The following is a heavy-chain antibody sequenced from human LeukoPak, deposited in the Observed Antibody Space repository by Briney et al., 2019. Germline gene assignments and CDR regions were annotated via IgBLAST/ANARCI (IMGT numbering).Heavy chain of an antibody. V-gene: IGHV3-74*01. Sequence: GGSLRLSCAASGCTFSSYWMHWVRQAPWKGLVWVSRINSDGSSTSYADSVKGRFTISRDNAKNTLYLQMNSLRAEDTAVYYCTRRGATSGHFDYWGQGTLVTVSS. CDR1: GCTFSSYW. D-gene: IGHD1-26*01. J-gene: IGHJ4*02. CDR3: TRRGATSGHFDY. CDR2: INSDGSST.